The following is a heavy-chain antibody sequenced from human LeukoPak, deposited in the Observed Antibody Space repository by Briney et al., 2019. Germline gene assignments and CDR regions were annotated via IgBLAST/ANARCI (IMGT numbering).Heavy chain of an antibody. D-gene: IGHD3-22*01. J-gene: IGHJ4*02. CDR1: GFTVSSNY. CDR3: ARELDYYDSSGYYYFDY. Sequence: GGSLRLSCAASGFTVSSNYMSWVRQAPGKGLEWVSVIYSGGSTYYSDSVKGRFTISRENSKNTLYLQMNSLRAEDTAVYYCARELDYYDSSGYYYFDYWGQGTLVTVSS. V-gene: IGHV3-66*02. CDR2: IYSGGST.